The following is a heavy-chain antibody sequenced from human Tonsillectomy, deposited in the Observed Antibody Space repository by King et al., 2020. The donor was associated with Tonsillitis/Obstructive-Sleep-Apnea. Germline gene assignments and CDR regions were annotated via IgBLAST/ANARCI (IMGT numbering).Heavy chain of an antibody. D-gene: IGHD3-10*01. CDR1: GFSLSTSGVG. CDR2: IYWDDDK. CDR3: AHRPSTISMFRGVLDYFDY. V-gene: IGHV2-5*02. Sequence: QLTLKESGPTLVKPTQTLTLTCTFSGFSLSTSGVGVGWIRQPPGKALEWLALIYWDDDKRYSPSLKSRLTITKDTSKNQVVLTMTNMDPVDTATYYCAHRPSTISMFRGVLDYFDYWGQGTLVTVSS. J-gene: IGHJ4*02.